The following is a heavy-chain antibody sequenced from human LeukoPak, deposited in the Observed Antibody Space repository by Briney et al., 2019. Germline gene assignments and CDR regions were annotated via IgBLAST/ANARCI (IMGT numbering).Heavy chain of an antibody. CDR1: GGSINSGDSY. CDR2: IYYSWNT. D-gene: IGHD2-8*01. V-gene: IGHV4-31*03. Sequence: SETLSLTCTVSGGSINSGDSYWSWIRQRPGEGPEWIGCIYYSWNTYYSPSLKSRITLSLDTSKNQFSLRLSSVTAADTAVYYCARDNGDFRSIYYYMDVWGKGTTVTVSS. J-gene: IGHJ6*03. CDR3: ARDNGDFRSIYYYMDV.